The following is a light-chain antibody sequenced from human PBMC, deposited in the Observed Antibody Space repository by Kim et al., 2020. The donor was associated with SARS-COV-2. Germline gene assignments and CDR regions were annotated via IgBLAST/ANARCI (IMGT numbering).Light chain of an antibody. J-gene: IGKJ3*01. Sequence: ASGGDRVTLACRASESVRSYLAWYQQKPGKAPNLLVYAASTLQTGVPSRFSGSGFGTNFTLTISCLQSEDFASYYCQQYYRDPPTFGPGTEVDIK. CDR2: AAS. CDR3: QQYYRDPPT. CDR1: ESVRSY. V-gene: IGKV1-8*01.